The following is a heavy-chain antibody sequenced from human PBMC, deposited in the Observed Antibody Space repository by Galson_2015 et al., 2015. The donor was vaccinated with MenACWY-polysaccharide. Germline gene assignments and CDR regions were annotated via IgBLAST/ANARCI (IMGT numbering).Heavy chain of an antibody. V-gene: IGHV3-11*01. CDR2: ISSSAITM. CDR1: GFTFSNFY. J-gene: IGHJ6*02. CDR3: VRDHKGMDV. Sequence: SLRLSCAASGFTFSNFYMSWVRQAPGKGLEWLSYISSSAITMYYADFVKGRFTISRDNAQNALYLQMNSLRADDTAVYCCVRDHKGMDVWGQGTTVTVSS.